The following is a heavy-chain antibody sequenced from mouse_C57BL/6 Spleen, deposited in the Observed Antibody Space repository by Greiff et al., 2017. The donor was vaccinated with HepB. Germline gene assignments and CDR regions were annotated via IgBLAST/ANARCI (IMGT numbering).Heavy chain of an antibody. J-gene: IGHJ3*01. Sequence: VKLQESGAELVRPGASVTLSCKASGYTFTDYEMHWVKQTPVHGLEWIGAIDPETGGTAYNQKFKGKAILTADKSSSTAYMELRSLTSEDSAVYYCTRPIYYYGEFAYWGQGTLVTVSA. CDR3: TRPIYYYGEFAY. CDR1: GYTFTDYE. D-gene: IGHD1-1*01. CDR2: IDPETGGT. V-gene: IGHV1-15*01.